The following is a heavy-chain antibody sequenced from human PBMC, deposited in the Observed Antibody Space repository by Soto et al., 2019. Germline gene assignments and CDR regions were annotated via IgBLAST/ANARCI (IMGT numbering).Heavy chain of an antibody. J-gene: IGHJ4*02. D-gene: IGHD2-15*01. CDR1: GYTFTSYD. CDR3: TRDRSGYFDY. Sequence: QVQLVQSGAEVKKPGASVKVSCKASGYTFTSYDINWVRQATGQGLEWMGWMNPNSGNTGYAQKVQGRVTITRNTSISTAYMELSTLSSKETAVYYCTRDRSGYFDYSGQGALVTVSS. V-gene: IGHV1-8*01. CDR2: MNPNSGNT.